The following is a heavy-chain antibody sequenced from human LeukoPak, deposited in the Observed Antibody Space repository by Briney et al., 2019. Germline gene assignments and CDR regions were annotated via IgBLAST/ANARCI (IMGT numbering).Heavy chain of an antibody. D-gene: IGHD6-19*01. CDR3: ARGGNSGWYYYYYMDV. Sequence: ASVTVTCRASVYTFTSYGISWVRQAPEQGLEWMGWISDYNGNTNYAQKLQGRVTITTDTSTSTAYMELRTLRSDDTAVYYCARGGNSGWYYYYYMDVWCKGTTVTVSS. CDR2: ISDYNGNT. J-gene: IGHJ6*03. CDR1: VYTFTSYG. V-gene: IGHV1-18*01.